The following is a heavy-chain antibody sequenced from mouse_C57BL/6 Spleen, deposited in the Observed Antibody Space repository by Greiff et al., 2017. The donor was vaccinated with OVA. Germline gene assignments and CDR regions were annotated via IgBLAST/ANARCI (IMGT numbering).Heavy chain of an antibody. CDR2: LAPSDSYT. CDR1: GYTFTSYW. Sequence: QVQLQQPGAELVMPGASVKLSCKASGYTFTSYWMHWVKQRPGQGLEWIGELAPSDSYTNYNQKFKGKSTLTVDKSSSTAYMQLSSLTSEDSAVYYGARSGGAYWGQGTLVTVSA. J-gene: IGHJ3*01. V-gene: IGHV1-69*01. CDR3: ARSGGAY. D-gene: IGHD3-1*01.